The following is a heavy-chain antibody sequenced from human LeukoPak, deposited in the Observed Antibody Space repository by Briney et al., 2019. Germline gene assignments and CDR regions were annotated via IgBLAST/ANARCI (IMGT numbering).Heavy chain of an antibody. Sequence: ASVKVSCKASGGTFSSYAISWVRQMPGKGLEWMGIIYPGDSDTRYSPSFQGQVTISADKSISTAYLQWSSLKASDTAMYYCARQYCSSTSCYFGYWGQGTLVTVSS. CDR3: ARQYCSSTSCYFGY. J-gene: IGHJ4*02. CDR1: GGTFSSYA. CDR2: IYPGDSDT. D-gene: IGHD2-2*01. V-gene: IGHV5-51*01.